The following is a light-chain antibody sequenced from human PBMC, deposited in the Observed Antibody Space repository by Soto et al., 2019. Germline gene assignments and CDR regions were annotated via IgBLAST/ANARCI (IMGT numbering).Light chain of an antibody. CDR2: DAS. CDR3: QQRHMWPIT. V-gene: IGKV1-5*01. Sequence: DIQMTQSPSALSPSVGDRVTITCRASRSISGWLAWYQQKPGKAPELLIFDASTLKSGVPSRFSGSGSGTEFTLTISRLQPEDSAVYYCQQRHMWPITFGQGTRLEIK. CDR1: RSISGW. J-gene: IGKJ5*01.